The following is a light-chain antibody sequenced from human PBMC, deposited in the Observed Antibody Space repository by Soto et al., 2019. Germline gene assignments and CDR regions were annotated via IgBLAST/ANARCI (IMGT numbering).Light chain of an antibody. CDR2: SNN. V-gene: IGLV1-44*01. J-gene: IGLJ2*01. CDR3: AAWDDSLNGRV. Sequence: QSVLTQPPSVSGAPGQTVTISCTGSGSNIGATYDVHWYQQLPGTAPKLLIYSNNQRPSGVPDRFSGSKSGTSASLAISGLQSEDEADYYCAAWDDSLNGRVFGGGTKLTVL. CDR1: GSNIGATYD.